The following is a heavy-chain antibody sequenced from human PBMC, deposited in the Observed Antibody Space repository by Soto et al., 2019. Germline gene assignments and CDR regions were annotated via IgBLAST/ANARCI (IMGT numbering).Heavy chain of an antibody. CDR1: GFTFTSYA. CDR2: ISGSGSNT. CDR3: ARDRATFDY. D-gene: IGHD1-26*01. J-gene: IGHJ4*02. V-gene: IGHV3-23*01. Sequence: LRLSCAASGFTFTSYAMSWVRLTPGKGLEWVSAISGSGSNTFYADSVRGRFTISRDNSKNTVFLQMNNLRAEDTAVYFCARDRATFDYWGQGTRVTVSS.